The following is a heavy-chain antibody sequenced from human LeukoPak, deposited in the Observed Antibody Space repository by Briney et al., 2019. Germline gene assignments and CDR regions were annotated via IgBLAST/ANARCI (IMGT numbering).Heavy chain of an antibody. J-gene: IGHJ3*02. V-gene: IGHV3-30*01. CDR1: GFTFSKYA. CDR3: VREGFCSTTKCPRAFDI. CDR2: ISYDGINQ. D-gene: IGHD2-2*01. Sequence: GGSLRLSCAASGFTFSKYAMHWVRQAPGKGLDWMAVISYDGINQYYADSVKGRFAISRDNAKNTLSPQMNSLRAEDTAVYYCVREGFCSTTKCPRAFDIWGQGTMVTVSS.